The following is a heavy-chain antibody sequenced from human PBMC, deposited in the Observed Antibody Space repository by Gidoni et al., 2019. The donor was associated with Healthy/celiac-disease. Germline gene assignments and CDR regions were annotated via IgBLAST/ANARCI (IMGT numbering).Heavy chain of an antibody. D-gene: IGHD5-18*01. Sequence: QPPGKGLEWIGYIYYSGSTNYNPSLKSRVTISVDTSRNQFSLKLSSVTAADTAVYYCARGGYSYGYGYDYWGQGTLVTVSS. CDR3: ARGGYSYGYGYDY. V-gene: IGHV4-59*01. J-gene: IGHJ4*02. CDR2: IYYSGST.